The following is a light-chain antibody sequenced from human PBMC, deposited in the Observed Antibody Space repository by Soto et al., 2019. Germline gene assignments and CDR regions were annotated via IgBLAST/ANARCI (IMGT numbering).Light chain of an antibody. CDR3: LQKYFYPCT. Sequence: ASQMNRTPYSLSACVEGRVTITCLVRQGIRNDLDWFQQKPGKAPKLLIYAASNLQSGVPARFSGSGSGTDFTLTISSLQPEDFATYYCLQKYFYPCTFGPGTKVDI. V-gene: IGKV1-6*01. CDR1: QGIRND. CDR2: AAS. J-gene: IGKJ3*01.